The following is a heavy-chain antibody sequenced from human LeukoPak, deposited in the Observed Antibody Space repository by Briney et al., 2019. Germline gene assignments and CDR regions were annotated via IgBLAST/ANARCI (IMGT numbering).Heavy chain of an antibody. CDR1: GFTFSSYG. CDR3: ARSPRGQFLEWLLLDY. V-gene: IGHV3-30*02. Sequence: GGSLRLSCAASGFTFSSYGMHWVRQAPGKGLEWVAFIRYDGSNKYYADSVKGRFTISRDNSKNTLYLQMNSLRAEDTAVYYCARSPRGQFLEWLLLDYWGQGTLVTVSS. CDR2: IRYDGSNK. J-gene: IGHJ4*02. D-gene: IGHD3-3*01.